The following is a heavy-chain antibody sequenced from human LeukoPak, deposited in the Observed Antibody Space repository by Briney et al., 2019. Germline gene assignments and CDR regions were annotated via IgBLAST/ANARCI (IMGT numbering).Heavy chain of an antibody. CDR1: GFTFSDYG. CDR3: AGPMTTSRYYFDY. D-gene: IGHD4-11*01. V-gene: IGHV3-30*12. CDR2: ISYDGSNK. Sequence: GGSLRLSCAASGFTFSDYGMHWVRQAPDKGLEWVAVISYDGSNKYCADSVKGRFTISRDNSKNTLYLQMNSLRAEDTAVYYCAGPMTTSRYYFDYWGQGTLVTVSS. J-gene: IGHJ4*02.